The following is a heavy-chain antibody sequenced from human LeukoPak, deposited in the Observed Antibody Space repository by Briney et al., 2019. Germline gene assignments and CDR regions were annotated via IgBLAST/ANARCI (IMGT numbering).Heavy chain of an antibody. V-gene: IGHV3-23*01. CDR1: GFTFSSYA. Sequence: GGSLRLSCAASGFTFSSYAMNWVRQAPGKGLESVSAVSGSGGSTNYADSVKGRFTISRDNSKNTLYLQMNSLRAEDTAVYYCATYCGSTSCYTDGMDVWGQGTTVTVSS. CDR2: VSGSGGST. D-gene: IGHD2-2*02. J-gene: IGHJ6*02. CDR3: ATYCGSTSCYTDGMDV.